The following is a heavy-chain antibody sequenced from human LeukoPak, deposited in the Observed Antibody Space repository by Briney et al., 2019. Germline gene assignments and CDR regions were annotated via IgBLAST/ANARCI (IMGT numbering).Heavy chain of an antibody. CDR3: ARGTIFSPYYFDY. Sequence: GALLLSCAASGFTFSSYEMNWVRQAPGKGLEWVSYISSSGSTIYYADSVKGRFTITRDNANNSLYLQMNSLRAEDTAVYYCARGTIFSPYYFDYWGQGTLVTVSS. D-gene: IGHD3-9*01. CDR2: ISSSGSTI. V-gene: IGHV3-48*03. J-gene: IGHJ4*02. CDR1: GFTFSSYE.